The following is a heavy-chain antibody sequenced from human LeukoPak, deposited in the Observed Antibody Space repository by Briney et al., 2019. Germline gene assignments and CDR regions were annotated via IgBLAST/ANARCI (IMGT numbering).Heavy chain of an antibody. V-gene: IGHV4-59*01. CDR2: IYYSGST. Sequence: SETLSLTCTVSGGSISSYYWSWIRQPPGKGLEWIGYIYYSGSTNYNPSLKSRVTISVDTSKNQFSLKLGSVTAADTAVYYCARERGSSWDFDYSGQGTLVTVSS. J-gene: IGHJ4*02. CDR3: ARERGSSWDFDY. CDR1: GGSISSYY. D-gene: IGHD6-13*01.